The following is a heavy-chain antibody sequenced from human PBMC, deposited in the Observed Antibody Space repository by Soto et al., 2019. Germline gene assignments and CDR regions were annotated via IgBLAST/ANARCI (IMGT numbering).Heavy chain of an antibody. D-gene: IGHD6-19*01. V-gene: IGHV4-59*01. CDR3: ARHAGSGIGGGWDY. J-gene: IGHJ4*02. CDR1: GGSISTYY. CDR2: IYYTGNT. Sequence: SETLSLTCTVSGGSISTYYWSWIRQPPGKGLEWIGYIYYTGNTNNNPSLKSRVTISRDSSKNTVSLEMTSLRAEDTAVYYCARHAGSGIGGGWDYWGQGTLVTVSS.